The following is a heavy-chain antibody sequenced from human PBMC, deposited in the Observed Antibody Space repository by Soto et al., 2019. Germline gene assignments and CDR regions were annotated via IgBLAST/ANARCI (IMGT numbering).Heavy chain of an antibody. CDR1: GFTFSAYA. D-gene: IGHD2-8*01. V-gene: IGHV3-23*05. CDR2: VGGSDTDK. Sequence: EVQLLESGGGVVQPGGSLRLSCAASGFTFSAYAMSWVRQAPGKGLQWVSGVGGSDTDKYYADSVRGRFTVTTDNSKNTLNLQLNSLRADDTAVYYYAKAATAVNGVWDPFDMWGQGTEVTVSS. J-gene: IGHJ3*02. CDR3: AKAATAVNGVWDPFDM.